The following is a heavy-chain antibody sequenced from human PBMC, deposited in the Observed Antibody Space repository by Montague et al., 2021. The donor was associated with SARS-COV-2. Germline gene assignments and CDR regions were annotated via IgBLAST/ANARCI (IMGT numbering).Heavy chain of an antibody. V-gene: IGHV4-39*07. Sequence: SETLSLTCTVSGGSISSSSYSWGWIRQPPGKGLEWIGSIYYSGSTYYXPSLESRVTISVDTSKNQFSLKLSSVTAADTAVYYCARVGRQQLVRLSGMDVWGQGTTVTVSS. J-gene: IGHJ6*02. D-gene: IGHD6-13*01. CDR2: IYYSGST. CDR1: GGSISSSSYS. CDR3: ARVGRQQLVRLSGMDV.